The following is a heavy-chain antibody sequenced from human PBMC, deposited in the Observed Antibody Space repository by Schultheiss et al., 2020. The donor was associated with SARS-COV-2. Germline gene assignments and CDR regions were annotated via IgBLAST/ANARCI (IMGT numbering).Heavy chain of an antibody. CDR2: INHSGST. D-gene: IGHD3-22*01. CDR1: GGPFSGYY. Sequence: SETLSLTCAVYGGPFSGYYWSWIRQPPGKGLEWIGEINHSGSTNYNPSLKSRVTISVDTSKNQFSLKLSSVTAADTAVYYCARPRHYYDSSGYDYWGQGTLVTVSS. V-gene: IGHV4-34*01. J-gene: IGHJ4*02. CDR3: ARPRHYYDSSGYDY.